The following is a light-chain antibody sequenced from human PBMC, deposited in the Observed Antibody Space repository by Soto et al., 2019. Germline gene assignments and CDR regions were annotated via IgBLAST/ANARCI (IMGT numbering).Light chain of an antibody. CDR3: QHYGSSSNT. J-gene: IGKJ5*01. V-gene: IGKV3-20*01. CDR2: GAS. Sequence: EIVLTQSPDTLSLSPGERATLSCRASESVTSSHLAWYQQKRGQAPRLLIYGASSRATDIPDRFSGSGSGTDFTLTISRLEPEDFAVYYCQHYGSSSNTFGHGTRLEIK. CDR1: ESVTSSH.